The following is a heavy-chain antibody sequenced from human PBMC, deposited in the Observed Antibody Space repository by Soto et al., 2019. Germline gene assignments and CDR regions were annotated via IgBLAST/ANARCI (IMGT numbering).Heavy chain of an antibody. CDR2: IYYSGST. J-gene: IGHJ6*02. CDR3: ARDTTTVTPPYYYGMDV. V-gene: IGHV4-59*01. CDR1: GGSISSYY. Sequence: SETLSLTCTVSGGSISSYYWSWIRQPPGKGLEWIGYIYYSGSTNYNPSLKSRVTISVDTSKNQFSLKLSSVAAADTAVYYCARDTTTVTPPYYYGMDVWGQGTTVTVSS. D-gene: IGHD4-4*01.